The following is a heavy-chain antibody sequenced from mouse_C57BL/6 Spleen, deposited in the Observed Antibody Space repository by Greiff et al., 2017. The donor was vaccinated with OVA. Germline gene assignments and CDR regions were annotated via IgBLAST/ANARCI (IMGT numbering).Heavy chain of an antibody. D-gene: IGHD3-2*02. CDR2: INPSSGYT. V-gene: IGHV1-4*01. CDR3: ARGGDSSGYFDY. CDR1: GYTFTSYT. Sequence: VQVVESGAELARPGASVKMSCKASGYTFTSYTMHWVKQRPGQGLEWIGYINPSSGYTKYNQKFKDKATLTADKSSSTAYMQLSSLTSEDSAVYYCARGGDSSGYFDYWGQGTTLTVSS. J-gene: IGHJ2*01.